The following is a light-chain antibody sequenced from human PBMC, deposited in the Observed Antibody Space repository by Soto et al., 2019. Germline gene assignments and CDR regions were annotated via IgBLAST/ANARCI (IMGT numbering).Light chain of an antibody. CDR3: QQYYTTLALT. CDR2: WAS. Sequence: DIVMTHSPDSLAVSLGERATINCNSSQSVLYSSNNKKYLAWYQQKPGQPPKLLIYWASTRESGVPDRFSGSGSGTDFTLTISSLKAEDVAVYYCQQYYTTLALTFGGGTKVDIK. V-gene: IGKV4-1*01. CDR1: QSVLYSSNNKKY. J-gene: IGKJ4*01.